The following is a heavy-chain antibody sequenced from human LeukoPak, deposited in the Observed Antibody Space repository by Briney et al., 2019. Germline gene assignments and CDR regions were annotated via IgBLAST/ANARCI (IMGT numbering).Heavy chain of an antibody. D-gene: IGHD2-15*01. Sequence: GGSLRLSCAATGFNFADYAVSWVRQAPGKGLEWVSAISGSGGSTYYADSVKGRFTISRDNSKNTLYLQMNSLRAEDTAVYYCAKLSTSVQYCSGGSCYLFDYWGQGTLVTVSS. V-gene: IGHV3-23*01. J-gene: IGHJ4*02. CDR1: GFNFADYA. CDR3: AKLSTSVQYCSGGSCYLFDY. CDR2: ISGSGGST.